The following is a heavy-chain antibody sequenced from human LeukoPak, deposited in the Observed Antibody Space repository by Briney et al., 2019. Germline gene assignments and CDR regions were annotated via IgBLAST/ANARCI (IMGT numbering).Heavy chain of an antibody. Sequence: SETLSLTCTVSGGSISSYYWGWIRQPPGKGLEWIGSIYYSGSTYYNPSLKSRVTISVDTSKSQFSLKLSSVTAADTAVYYCARRYCSSTSCYGKWFDPWGQGTLVTVSS. CDR3: ARRYCSSTSCYGKWFDP. CDR2: IYYSGST. D-gene: IGHD2-2*01. J-gene: IGHJ5*02. CDR1: GGSISSYY. V-gene: IGHV4-39*01.